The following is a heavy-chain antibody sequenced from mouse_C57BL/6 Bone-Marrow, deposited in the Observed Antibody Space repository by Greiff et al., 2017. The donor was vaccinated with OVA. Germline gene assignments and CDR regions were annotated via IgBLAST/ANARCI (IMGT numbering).Heavy chain of an antibody. J-gene: IGHJ3*01. CDR3: ARQGGAWFAY. CDR1: GFTFSSYG. CDR2: ISSGGSYT. V-gene: IGHV5-6*01. Sequence: EVQGVESGGDLVKPGGSLKLSCAASGFTFSSYGMSLVRPTPDKRLEWVATISSGGSYTYYPDSVKGRFTISRDNAKNTLYLQMSSLKSEDTAMYYCARQGGAWFAYWGQGTLVTVSA.